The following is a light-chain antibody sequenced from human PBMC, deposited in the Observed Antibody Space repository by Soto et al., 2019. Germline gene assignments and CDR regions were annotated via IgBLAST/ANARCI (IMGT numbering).Light chain of an antibody. CDR3: FSYAGTNDVV. CDR2: EVI. CDR1: SSDVGGYNY. J-gene: IGLJ3*02. Sequence: QSVLTQPPSASGSPGQSVTISCTGTSSDVGGYNYVSWYQHHPGKAPRLMIYEVIKRPSGVPDRFSGSKSGNTASLTVSGLQAEDEADYYCFSYAGTNDVVFGGGTKLTVL. V-gene: IGLV2-8*01.